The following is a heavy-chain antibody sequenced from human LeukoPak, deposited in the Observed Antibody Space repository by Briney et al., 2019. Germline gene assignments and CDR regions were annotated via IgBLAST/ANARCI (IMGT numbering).Heavy chain of an antibody. CDR3: SRWNGMETREYFD. CDR2: IGADGDT. V-gene: IGHV3-53*01. J-gene: IGHJ4*01. D-gene: IGHD3-10*01. Sequence: PGGSLSLFCTASGLTLSSYEKSCVRQAPGKGLEWVSFIGADGDTNYAESAKDRFTISRDNSKRTLFLEMHSLRVEDTAVYYCSRWNGMETREYFDCGHGTLVVVAS. CDR1: GLTLSSYE.